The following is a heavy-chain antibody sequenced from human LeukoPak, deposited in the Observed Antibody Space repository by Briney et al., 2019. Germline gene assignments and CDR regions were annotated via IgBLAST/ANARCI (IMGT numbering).Heavy chain of an antibody. CDR3: ARGGPWGIVVVPAAIPLGAFDI. D-gene: IGHD2-2*02. V-gene: IGHV4-59*11. Sequence: SVTLSLTCTVSGGSISSHYWSWIRQPPGKGLEWIGYIYYSGSTNYNPSLKSRVTTSVDTSKNQFSLKLSSVTAADTAVYYCARGGPWGIVVVPAAIPLGAFDIWGQGTMVTVSS. CDR1: GGSISSHY. CDR2: IYYSGST. J-gene: IGHJ3*02.